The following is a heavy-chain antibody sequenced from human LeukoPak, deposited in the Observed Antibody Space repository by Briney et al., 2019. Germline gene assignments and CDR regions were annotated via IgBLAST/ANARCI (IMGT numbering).Heavy chain of an antibody. CDR3: AKVGKVGARGDEYFQH. CDR2: ISSSSSTI. D-gene: IGHD1-26*01. J-gene: IGHJ1*01. Sequence: GGSLRLSCAASGFTFSSYSMNWVRQAPGKGLEWVSYISSSSSTIYYADSVKGRFTISRDNSKNTLYLQMNSLRAEDTAVYYCAKVGKVGARGDEYFQHWGQGTLVTVSS. V-gene: IGHV3-48*01. CDR1: GFTFSSYS.